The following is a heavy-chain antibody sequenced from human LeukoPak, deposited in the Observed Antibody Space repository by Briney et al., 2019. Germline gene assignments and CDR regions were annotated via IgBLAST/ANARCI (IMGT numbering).Heavy chain of an antibody. Sequence: PGGSLRLSCAVSGFSVTNNYMSWVRQAPGKGLEWVSVFYVGGATYYADSVKGRFTISRDNAKNSLYLQMNSLRAEDTAVYYCARVEWDRANPNWGQGTLVIVSS. CDR2: FYVGGAT. CDR3: ARVEWDRANPN. D-gene: IGHD3-3*01. J-gene: IGHJ4*02. V-gene: IGHV3-53*01. CDR1: GFSVTNNY.